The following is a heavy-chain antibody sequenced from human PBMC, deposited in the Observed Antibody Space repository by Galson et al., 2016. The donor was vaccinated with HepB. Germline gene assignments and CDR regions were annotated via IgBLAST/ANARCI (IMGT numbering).Heavy chain of an antibody. CDR1: GGSVTTSSYY. CDR2: VYYSGTT. V-gene: IGHV4-39*07. CDR3: ARGSLGKSSTLFDP. D-gene: IGHD3-16*01. J-gene: IGHJ5*02. Sequence: SETLSLTCNVSGGSVTTSSYYWGWIRQSPGKGLEWIGSVYYSGTTYYNPSLRSRVNISLDMSKNPFSLNLISATAADTAVYYCARGSLGKSSTLFDPWGQGTLVTVSS.